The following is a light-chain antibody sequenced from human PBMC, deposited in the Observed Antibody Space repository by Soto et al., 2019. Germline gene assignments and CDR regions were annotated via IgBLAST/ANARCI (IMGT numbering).Light chain of an antibody. CDR1: QTVSSN. V-gene: IGKV3-15*01. CDR3: QQYNNWPQVS. Sequence: RVITQCPATLSASPGHKIALSFXXSQTVSSNLAWYQHKPGRAPRLILYATSTRATDVSARFSGSGDWTEFTLTISSLQPEDFAVYYCQQYNNWPQVSFGQGTKVDIK. CDR2: ATS. J-gene: IGKJ1*01.